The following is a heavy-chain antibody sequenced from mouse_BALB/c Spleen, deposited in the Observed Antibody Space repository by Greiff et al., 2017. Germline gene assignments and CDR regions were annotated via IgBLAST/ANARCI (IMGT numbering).Heavy chain of an antibody. Sequence: EVHLVESGGGLVQPGGSLKLSCAASGFTFSSYTMSWVRQTPEKRLEWVAYISNGGGSTYYPDTVKVRFTITRDNAKNTLYLQMSSLKSEDTAMYYCARDYRYEDWFAYWGQGTLVTVSA. CDR2: ISNGGGST. J-gene: IGHJ3*01. D-gene: IGHD2-14*01. CDR1: GFTFSSYT. V-gene: IGHV5-12-2*01. CDR3: ARDYRYEDWFAY.